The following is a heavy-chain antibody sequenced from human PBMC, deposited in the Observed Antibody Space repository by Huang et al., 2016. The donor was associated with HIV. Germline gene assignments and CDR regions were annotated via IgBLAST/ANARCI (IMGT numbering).Heavy chain of an antibody. CDR2: IHSNGDG. V-gene: IGHV2-5*01. CDR1: LFSPTTTGVG. CDR3: AHSTDASAATFYFDF. D-gene: IGHD6-25*01. J-gene: IGHJ4*02. Sequence: QITFRESGPALVKLTQTLNLTCSFSLFSPTTTGVGVGWIRQPPGQALEWLAFIHSNGDGRYSQSLSRRLTITKDTSKNQVVLTMTNMDPVDTATYCCAHSTDASAATFYFDFWGQGTLVAVSS.